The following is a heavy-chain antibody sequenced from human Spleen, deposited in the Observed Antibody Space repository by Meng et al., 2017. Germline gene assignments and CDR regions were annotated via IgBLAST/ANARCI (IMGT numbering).Heavy chain of an antibody. Sequence: QMQLPRWGAGLLKPSATLSLPCAVYGGSFGGYYWSWIRQPPGKGLEWIGEINHSGSTNYNPSLKSRVTISVDTSKNQFSLKLSSVTAADTAVYYCARGWWLATSNSNWFDPWGQGTLVTVSS. CDR2: INHSGST. V-gene: IGHV4-34*01. CDR1: GGSFGGYY. D-gene: IGHD6-19*01. CDR3: ARGWWLATSNSNWFDP. J-gene: IGHJ5*02.